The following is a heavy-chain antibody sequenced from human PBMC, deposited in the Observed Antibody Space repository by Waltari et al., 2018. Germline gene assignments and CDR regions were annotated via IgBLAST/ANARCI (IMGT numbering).Heavy chain of an antibody. Sequence: QVQLQQWGAGLLKPSETLSLTCAVYGGSFSGYYWSWIRQPPGKGLEWIGEINHSGSTNYNPSLKSRGTISVDTSKNQFSLKLSSVTAADTAVYYCARAPRTTRAARARNNWFDPWGQGTLVTVSS. CDR2: INHSGST. J-gene: IGHJ5*02. D-gene: IGHD6-6*01. CDR1: GGSFSGYY. V-gene: IGHV4-34*01. CDR3: ARAPRTTRAARARNNWFDP.